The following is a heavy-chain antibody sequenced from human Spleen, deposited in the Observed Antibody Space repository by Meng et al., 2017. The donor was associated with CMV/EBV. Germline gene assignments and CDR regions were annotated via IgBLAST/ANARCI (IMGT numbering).Heavy chain of an antibody. CDR1: GFTFNFYW. CDR3: AKDGRGGTWGYFDN. Sequence: SCKASGFTFNFYWMSWVRQAPGKGLEWVANIKQDGSEKSYVDSVKGRFNISRDNSKNTVYLQMHSLRAEDTAVYYCAKDGRGGTWGYFDNWGQGTLVTVSS. CDR2: IKQDGSEK. D-gene: IGHD2-15*01. V-gene: IGHV3-7*01. J-gene: IGHJ4*02.